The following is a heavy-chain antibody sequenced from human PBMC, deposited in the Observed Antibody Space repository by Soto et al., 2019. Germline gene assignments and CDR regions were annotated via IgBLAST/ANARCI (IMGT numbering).Heavy chain of an antibody. V-gene: IGHV1-69*01. CDR2: IIPIFGTA. CDR1: GGTFSSYA. D-gene: IGHD2-2*01. J-gene: IGHJ6*02. Sequence: QVQLVQSGAEVKKPGSSVKVSCKASGGTFSSYAISWVRQAPGQGLEWMGGIIPIFGTANYAQKFQGRVTITADESTSTAYMELSSLRSEETAVYYCARVGCSSTSCLYYYYYGMDVWGQGTTVTVSS. CDR3: ARVGCSSTSCLYYYYYGMDV.